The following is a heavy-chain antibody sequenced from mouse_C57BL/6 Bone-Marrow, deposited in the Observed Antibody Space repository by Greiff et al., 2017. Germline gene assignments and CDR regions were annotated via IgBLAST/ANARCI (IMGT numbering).Heavy chain of an antibody. CDR3: ARFYDYDSSWFAY. CDR1: GYTFTSYW. D-gene: IGHD2-4*01. CDR2: INPSNGGT. J-gene: IGHJ3*01. Sequence: VQLQQPGTELVKPGASVKLSCKASGYTFTSYWMHWVKQRPGQGLEWIGNINPSNGGTNYNEKFKSKATLTVDKSSSTAYMQLISLTSEDSSVFYCARFYDYDSSWFAYWGQGTLVTVSA. V-gene: IGHV1-53*01.